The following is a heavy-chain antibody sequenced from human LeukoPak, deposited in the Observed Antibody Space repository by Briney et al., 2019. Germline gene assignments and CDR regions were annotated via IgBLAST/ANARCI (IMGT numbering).Heavy chain of an antibody. V-gene: IGHV4-61*02. CDR2: IYFSGST. D-gene: IGHD5-18*01. J-gene: IGHJ3*02. CDR1: GGSISTDGYY. CDR3: ARTLVVRGYSYGYLGAFDI. Sequence: PSQTLSLTCTVSGGSISTDGYYWSWIRLPAGKGLEWIGRIYFSGSTSYNPSLKSRVTISADTSKNQFSLKLSSVTAADTAVYYCARTLVVRGYSYGYLGAFDIWGQGTMVTVSS.